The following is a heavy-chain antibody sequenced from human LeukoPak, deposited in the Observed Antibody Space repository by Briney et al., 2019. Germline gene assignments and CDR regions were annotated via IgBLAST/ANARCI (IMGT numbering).Heavy chain of an antibody. Sequence: GGSLRLSCAASGFTFSSYAMHWVRQAPGKGLEWVAVISYDGSNKYYADSVKGRFTISRDNSKNTLYLQMNSLRAEDTAVYYCARVQLELPDYWGQGTLVTVFS. CDR2: ISYDGSNK. V-gene: IGHV3-30-3*01. CDR3: ARVQLELPDY. CDR1: GFTFSSYA. J-gene: IGHJ4*02. D-gene: IGHD1-7*01.